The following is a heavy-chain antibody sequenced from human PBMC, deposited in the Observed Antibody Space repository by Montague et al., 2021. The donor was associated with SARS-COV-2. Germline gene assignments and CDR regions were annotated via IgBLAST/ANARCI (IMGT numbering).Heavy chain of an antibody. J-gene: IGHJ5*02. CDR2: MKPDGSEK. D-gene: IGHD1-26*01. CDR3: ARGHGIT. CDR1: GFTFSTSW. V-gene: IGHV3-7*04. Sequence: SLRLSCAASGFTFSTSWMIWVRQAPGNGLEWVANMKPDGSEKYYVDSVKSRFTISRDNAKNSLYLQMSSLRAEDTAVYYCARGHGITWGQGTLVTVSS.